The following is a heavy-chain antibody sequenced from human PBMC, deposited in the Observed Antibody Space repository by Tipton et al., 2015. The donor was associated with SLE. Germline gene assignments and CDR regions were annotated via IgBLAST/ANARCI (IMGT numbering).Heavy chain of an antibody. D-gene: IGHD6-19*01. CDR1: DGSFSGYC. J-gene: IGHJ4*02. Sequence: AGLVKPSETLSLTCAVHDGSFSGYCWSWIRQPPGKGLEWIGEINHSGTTNYDPSLKSRVTISVDTSKNQFSLKLSSVTAADTAVYYCARDPFRGLAVAASAYWGQGTLVTVSS. CDR2: INHSGTT. V-gene: IGHV4-34*01. CDR3: ARDPFRGLAVAASAY.